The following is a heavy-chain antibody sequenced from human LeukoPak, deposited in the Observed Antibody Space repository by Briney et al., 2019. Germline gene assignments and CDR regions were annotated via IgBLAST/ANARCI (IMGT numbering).Heavy chain of an antibody. Sequence: HPGGSLRLSCAASGFTFSSYSMNWVRQAPGKGLEWVSYISSSSSTIYYADSVKGRFTISRDNAKNSLYLQMNSLRDEDTAVYYCARGYTSIVGAVDTFDIWGQGTMVTVSS. J-gene: IGHJ3*02. V-gene: IGHV3-48*02. CDR3: ARGYTSIVGAVDTFDI. CDR1: GFTFSSYS. D-gene: IGHD1-26*01. CDR2: ISSSSSTI.